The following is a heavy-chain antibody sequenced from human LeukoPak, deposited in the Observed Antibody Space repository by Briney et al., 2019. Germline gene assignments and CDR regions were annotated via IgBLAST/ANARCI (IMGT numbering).Heavy chain of an antibody. Sequence: GGSLRLSCAASGFTFSSYSMNWVRQAPGKGLEWVSSISSTSSYIYYADSVKGRFTISRDDSKNTLYLQMNSLKTEDTAVYYCTTVCYYDSSGYCAVEYFQHWGQGTLVTVSS. CDR2: ISSTSSYI. CDR3: TTVCYYDSSGYCAVEYFQH. J-gene: IGHJ1*01. CDR1: GFTFSSYS. D-gene: IGHD3-22*01. V-gene: IGHV3-21*03.